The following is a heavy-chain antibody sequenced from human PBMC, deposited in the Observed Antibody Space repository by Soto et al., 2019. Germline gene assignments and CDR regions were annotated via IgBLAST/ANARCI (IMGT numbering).Heavy chain of an antibody. CDR2: IKQDGSEK. CDR3: AKIGGTAMDPDY. V-gene: IGHV3-7*03. D-gene: IGHD5-18*01. Sequence: EVQLVESGGGLVQPGGSLRLSCAASGFTFSSYWMSWVRQAPGKGLEWVANIKQDGSEKYYVDSVKGRFTISRDNAKNTLYLQMNSPRAEDTAVYYCAKIGGTAMDPDYWGQGTLVTVSS. CDR1: GFTFSSYW. J-gene: IGHJ4*02.